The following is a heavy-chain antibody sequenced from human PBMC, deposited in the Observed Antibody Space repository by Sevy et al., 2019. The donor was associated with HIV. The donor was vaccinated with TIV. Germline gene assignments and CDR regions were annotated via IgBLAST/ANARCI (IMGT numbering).Heavy chain of an antibody. CDR1: GYTFTGYY. J-gene: IGHJ4*02. V-gene: IGHV1-2*02. CDR2: INPNSGGT. D-gene: IGHD2-2*02. Sequence: ASVKVSCKASGYTFTGYYMHWVRQAPGQGLEWMGWINPNSGGTNYAQKFQGRVTMTRDTSISTAYMELSRLRSDDTAVYYCARDFDCSSTSCYTVIGGVEYWGQGTLVTVCS. CDR3: ARDFDCSSTSCYTVIGGVEY.